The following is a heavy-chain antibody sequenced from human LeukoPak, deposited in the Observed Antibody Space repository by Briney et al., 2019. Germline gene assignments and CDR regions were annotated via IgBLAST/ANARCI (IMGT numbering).Heavy chain of an antibody. CDR1: GFNFMNYW. D-gene: IGHD2-21*01. Sequence: GESLKISCQTSGFNFMNYWIGWVRQMPGRGLEWMGIIHPSDYDTRYSPSFEGQVTISADRSITTAYLQWSTLKASDTATYYCARLYCGGDSCYWGDGFDVWGQGTMVTVSS. J-gene: IGHJ3*01. CDR3: ARLYCGGDSCYWGDGFDV. CDR2: IHPSDYDT. V-gene: IGHV5-51*01.